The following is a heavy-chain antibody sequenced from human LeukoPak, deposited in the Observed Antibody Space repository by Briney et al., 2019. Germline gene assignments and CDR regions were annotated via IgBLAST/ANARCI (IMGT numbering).Heavy chain of an antibody. CDR2: IIPILGIA. D-gene: IGHD6-13*01. J-gene: IGHJ4*02. CDR3: ARDEGIAAADPFDY. CDR1: GGTFSSYA. V-gene: IGHV1-69*04. Sequence: ASVKVSCKASGGTFSSYAISWVRQAPGQGLEWMGRIIPILGIANYAQKFQGRVTITADKSTSTAYMELRSLRSDDTAVYYCARDEGIAAADPFDYWGQGTLVTVSS.